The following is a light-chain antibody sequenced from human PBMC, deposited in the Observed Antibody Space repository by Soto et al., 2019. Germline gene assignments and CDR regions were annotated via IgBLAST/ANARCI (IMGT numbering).Light chain of an antibody. CDR1: RSDVGGYKY. V-gene: IGLV2-14*01. CDR2: EVS. J-gene: IGLJ1*01. Sequence: QSVLTQPASVSGSPGQSITISCTGTRSDVGGYKYVSWYQQHPGKAPKLMIYEVSNRPSGVSNRFSGSKSGNTASLTISGLQAEDEADYYCSSYTSSSTLYVFGPGTKLTVL. CDR3: SSYTSSSTLYV.